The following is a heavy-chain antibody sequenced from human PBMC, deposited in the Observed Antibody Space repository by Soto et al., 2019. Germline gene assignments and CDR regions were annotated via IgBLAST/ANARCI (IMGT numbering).Heavy chain of an antibody. CDR2: IYYSGST. D-gene: IGHD6-13*01. V-gene: IGHV4-59*11. Sequence: SETLSLTCSVVDGYISGHDGSWILQPPGKGLEWIGYIYYSGSTNYNPSLKSRVTISVDTSKNQFSLKLSSVTAADTAVYYCARDSRSSSSWYWYYYGMDVWGQGTTVIVSS. CDR3: ARDSRSSSSWYWYYYGMDV. CDR1: DGYISGHD. J-gene: IGHJ6*02.